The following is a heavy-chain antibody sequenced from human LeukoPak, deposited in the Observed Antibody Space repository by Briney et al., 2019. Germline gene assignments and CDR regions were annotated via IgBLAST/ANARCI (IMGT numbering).Heavy chain of an antibody. CDR3: ARGRIQLWLLYSTQGYYYYYMDV. CDR2: MNPNSGNT. V-gene: IGHV1-8*01. Sequence: ASVKVSCKASGYTFTSYDINWVRQATGQGLEWMGWMNPNSGNTGYAQKFQGRVTMTRNTSISTAYMELSSLRSEDTAVYYCARGRIQLWLLYSTQGYYYYYMDVWGKGPTVTVSS. CDR1: GYTFTSYD. J-gene: IGHJ6*03. D-gene: IGHD5-18*01.